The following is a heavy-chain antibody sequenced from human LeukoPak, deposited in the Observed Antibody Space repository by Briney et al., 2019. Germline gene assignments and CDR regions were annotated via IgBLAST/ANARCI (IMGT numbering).Heavy chain of an antibody. Sequence: GGSLRLSCAASGFTFSSYEMNWIRQAPGKGLEWVSYISSSGSTIYYADSVKGRFTISRDNAKNSLYLQMNSLRAEDTAVYYCAGQRETYDSSGYYGFDYWGQGTLVTVSS. J-gene: IGHJ4*02. CDR2: ISSSGSTI. CDR3: AGQRETYDSSGYYGFDY. CDR1: GFTFSSYE. D-gene: IGHD3-22*01. V-gene: IGHV3-48*03.